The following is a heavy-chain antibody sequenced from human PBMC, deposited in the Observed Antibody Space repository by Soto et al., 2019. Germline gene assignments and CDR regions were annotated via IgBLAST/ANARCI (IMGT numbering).Heavy chain of an antibody. CDR3: AKGQSIAAAGIDY. V-gene: IGHV3-30*18. D-gene: IGHD6-13*01. Sequence: QVQLVESGGGVVQPGRSLRLSCAASGFTLSSYGMHWVRQAPGKGLEWVAVISYDGSNKYYADSVKGRFTISRDNSKNTLYLQMNSLRAEDTAVYYCAKGQSIAAAGIDYWGQGTLVTVSS. J-gene: IGHJ4*02. CDR2: ISYDGSNK. CDR1: GFTLSSYG.